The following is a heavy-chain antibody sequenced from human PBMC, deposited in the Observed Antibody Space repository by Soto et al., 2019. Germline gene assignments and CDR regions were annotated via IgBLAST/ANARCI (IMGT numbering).Heavy chain of an antibody. CDR2: INPDGSAT. Sequence: GGLRLSCAASGFTFSSYWMHWVRQAPGKGLVWVSRINPDGSATNYADSVKGRFTISRDNAKNTLYLQMNSLRAEDTAVSYCGRGGSDSPMAPGYWGQGTLVTVSS. J-gene: IGHJ4*02. V-gene: IGHV3-74*01. D-gene: IGHD5-18*01. CDR3: GRGGSDSPMAPGY. CDR1: GFTFSSYW.